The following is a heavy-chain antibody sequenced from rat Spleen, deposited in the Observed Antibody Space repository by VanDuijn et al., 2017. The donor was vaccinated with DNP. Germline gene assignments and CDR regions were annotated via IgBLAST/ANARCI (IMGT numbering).Heavy chain of an antibody. D-gene: IGHD1-12*02. CDR3: AKDMRYYDGHYAMDA. CDR2: ISTGGGNT. CDR1: GFTFSHYY. V-gene: IGHV5S11*01. J-gene: IGHJ4*01. Sequence: EVQLVESGGGLVQPGRSMKLSCAASGFTFSHYYMAWVRQAPTKGLEWVASISTGGGNTYYRDSVKGRFTISRDNAKSTLYLQMDSLRSEETATYYCAKDMRYYDGHYAMDAWGQGTSVTVSS.